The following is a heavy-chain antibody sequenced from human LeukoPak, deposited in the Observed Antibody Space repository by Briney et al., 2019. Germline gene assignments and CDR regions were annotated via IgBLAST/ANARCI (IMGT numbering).Heavy chain of an antibody. D-gene: IGHD6-19*01. Sequence: GGSLRLSCAASGFTLSGSAMHWVRQASGKGLEWVGRIRSKANSYATAYAASVKGRFTISRDDSKNTAYLQMNSLKTEDTAVYYCTRLGSSGWHKYFDYWGQGTLVTVSS. CDR1: GFTLSGSA. CDR3: TRLGSSGWHKYFDY. V-gene: IGHV3-73*01. J-gene: IGHJ4*02. CDR2: IRSKANSYAT.